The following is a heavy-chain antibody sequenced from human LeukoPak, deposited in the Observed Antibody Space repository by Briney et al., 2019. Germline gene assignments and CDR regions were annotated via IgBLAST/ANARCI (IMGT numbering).Heavy chain of an antibody. Sequence: GGSLRLSCAASGFTVSSNYMSWVRQAPGKGLEWVSVIYSGGGTYYADSVKGRFTISRDNSKNTLYLQMNSLRAEDTAVYYCARHDYDSSGYYGYYGMDVWGQGTTVTVSS. CDR2: IYSGGGT. CDR1: GFTVSSNY. CDR3: ARHDYDSSGYYGYYGMDV. V-gene: IGHV3-66*04. D-gene: IGHD3-22*01. J-gene: IGHJ6*02.